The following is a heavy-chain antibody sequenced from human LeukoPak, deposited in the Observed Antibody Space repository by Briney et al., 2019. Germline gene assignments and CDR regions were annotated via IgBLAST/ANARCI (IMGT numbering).Heavy chain of an antibody. CDR3: ARDPIVTPDAYYYGMDV. CDR2: IIPIFGTA. J-gene: IGHJ6*02. CDR1: GGTFSSYA. Sequence: SVKVSSKASGGTFSSYAISWVRQAPGQGLEWMGGIIPIFGTANYAQKFQGRVTITADESTSTAYMELSSLRSEDTAVYYCARDPIVTPDAYYYGMDVWGQGTTVTVSS. D-gene: IGHD4-23*01. V-gene: IGHV1-69*13.